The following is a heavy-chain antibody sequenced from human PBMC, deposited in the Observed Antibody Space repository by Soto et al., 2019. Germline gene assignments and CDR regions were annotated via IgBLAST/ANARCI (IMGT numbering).Heavy chain of an antibody. CDR2: INHSGST. CDR3: ARDKYMTTIYYYYGMDV. CDR1: GGSFSGYD. Sequence: SETLSLTCAVYGGSFSGYDWSWIRQPPGKGLEWIGEINHSGSTNYNPSLKSRVTISVDTSKNQFSLKLSSVTAADTAVYYCARDKYMTTIYYYYGMDVWGQGTTVTV. D-gene: IGHD4-17*01. J-gene: IGHJ6*02. V-gene: IGHV4-34*01.